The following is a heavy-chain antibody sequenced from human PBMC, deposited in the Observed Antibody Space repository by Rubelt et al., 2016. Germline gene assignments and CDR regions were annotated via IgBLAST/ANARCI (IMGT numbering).Heavy chain of an antibody. Sequence: QVQLQQWGAGLLKPSETLSLTCAVFGGSFSGYYWTWIRQPPGKGLEWIGEINHSGSANYNLSLKSRLTISVDTSKNQFSLKLSSVTAADTAVYYCARDKLPRYGMDVWGQGTTVTVSS. J-gene: IGHJ6*02. CDR3: ARDKLPRYGMDV. CDR1: GGSFSGYY. V-gene: IGHV4-34*01. CDR2: INHSGSA. D-gene: IGHD5-24*01.